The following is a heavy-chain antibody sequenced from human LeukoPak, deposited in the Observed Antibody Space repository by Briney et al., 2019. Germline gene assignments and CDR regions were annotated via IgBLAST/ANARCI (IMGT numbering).Heavy chain of an antibody. J-gene: IGHJ4*02. CDR1: GGSFRGYY. Sequence: NPSETLSLTCVVYGGSFRGYYWNWIRQPPGKGLEWIGEINHSGSTNYNPSLKSRVTISVDTSMHQFSLRLSSVTAADTAVYYCVRHSTIKAADYWGQGTLVTVSS. CDR2: INHSGST. V-gene: IGHV4-34*01. CDR3: VRHSTIKAADY. D-gene: IGHD1-26*01.